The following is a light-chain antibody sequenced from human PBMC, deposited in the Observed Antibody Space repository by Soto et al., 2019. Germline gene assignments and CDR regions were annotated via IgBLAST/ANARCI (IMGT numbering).Light chain of an antibody. V-gene: IGKV3D-20*02. CDR2: GTS. Sequence: ETVSTQSPGTLSLSPGERATLSCRASQSVSSSSLAWYQQRPGQAPRLLIYGTSSRATGIPDRFSGSGSGTDFTLTISRLEPEDFAVYYCQQRSNWPPEITFGQGTRLEIK. CDR3: QQRSNWPPEIT. CDR1: QSVSSSS. J-gene: IGKJ5*01.